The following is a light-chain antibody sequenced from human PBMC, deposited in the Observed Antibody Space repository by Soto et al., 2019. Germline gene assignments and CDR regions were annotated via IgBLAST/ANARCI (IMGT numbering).Light chain of an antibody. J-gene: IGKJ1*01. CDR1: QSISSW. CDR3: QQYNSYSQT. V-gene: IGKV1-5*01. Sequence: DLQMTQSPSTLSSSLGDRVTIPCRASQSISSWLAWYQQKPGKAPKLLIYDATSLESGVPSRFSGSGSGTEFTLTISSLQPDDFATYYCQQYNSYSQTFGQGTKVDIK. CDR2: DAT.